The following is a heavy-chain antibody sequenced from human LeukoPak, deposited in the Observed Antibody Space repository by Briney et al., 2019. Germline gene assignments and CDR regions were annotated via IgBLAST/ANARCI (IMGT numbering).Heavy chain of an antibody. CDR3: AKDRVYDGSIDY. Sequence: GGSRRLSCSASGFTFSSYAMSWVRQPPGKGLEWVSAISGSGGSTYYADSVKGRFTISRDNSKNTLYLQMNSLRAEDTAVYYCAKDRVYDGSIDYWGQGTLVTVSS. CDR1: GFTFSSYA. V-gene: IGHV3-23*01. D-gene: IGHD2-8*01. J-gene: IGHJ4*02. CDR2: ISGSGGST.